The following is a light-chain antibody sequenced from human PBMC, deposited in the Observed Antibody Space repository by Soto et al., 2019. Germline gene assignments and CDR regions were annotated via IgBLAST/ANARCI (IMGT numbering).Light chain of an antibody. CDR3: SSYTRRSASRV. CDR1: SSDVGGYKY. CDR2: EVS. Sequence: QSALTQPAAVSGSRGQSITISCTGTSSDVGGYKYVSWYQQHPGKAPKLIIYEVSNRPSGISNRFSGSNSVNTASLTISGVQAEDEADYYCSSYTRRSASRVFGTGTKLTAL. J-gene: IGLJ1*01. V-gene: IGLV2-14*01.